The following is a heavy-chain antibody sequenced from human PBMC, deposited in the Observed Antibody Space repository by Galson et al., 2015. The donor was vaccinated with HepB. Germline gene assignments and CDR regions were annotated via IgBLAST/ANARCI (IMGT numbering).Heavy chain of an antibody. J-gene: IGHJ4*02. CDR2: IIPIFGTA. CDR1: GGTFSSYP. Sequence: SVKVSCKASGGTFSSYPISWVRQAPGQGLEWMGEIIPIFGTANYAQKFQGRVTISADESTSTAYMKLSSLRSDDTAVFYCASPLCSSASCPDFDYWGQGTLVTVSS. D-gene: IGHD2-2*01. CDR3: ASPLCSSASCPDFDY. V-gene: IGHV1-69*13.